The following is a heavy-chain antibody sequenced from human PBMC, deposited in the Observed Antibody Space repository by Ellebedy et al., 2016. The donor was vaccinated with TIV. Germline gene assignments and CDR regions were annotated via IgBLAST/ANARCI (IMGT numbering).Heavy chain of an antibody. Sequence: SETLSLTCTVSRGPIISSRHFWNWIRQPPGKGLEWIGNVYYTGNTNYNPSLKSRVTISLDMSENQFFLRLSSVTAADTAIYYCATEDDTYQNDAFDFWGQGTKVTVSS. D-gene: IGHD2-2*01. V-gene: IGHV4-39*07. CDR2: VYYTGNT. CDR3: ATEDDTYQNDAFDF. J-gene: IGHJ3*01. CDR1: RGPIISSRHF.